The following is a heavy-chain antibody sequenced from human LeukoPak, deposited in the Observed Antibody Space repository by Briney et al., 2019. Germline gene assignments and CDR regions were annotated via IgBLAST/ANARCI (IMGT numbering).Heavy chain of an antibody. CDR2: ISGSGGSK. CDR3: AKQSRDGYKYFDY. Sequence: GGSLRPSWPASGSTFSSYAMGWARQPPGRGRGWVSAISGSGGSKYYADSVKGRFTISRDNSKNTLYLQMNSLRAEDTAVYYCAKQSRDGYKYFDYWGQGTLVTVSS. J-gene: IGHJ4*02. CDR1: GSTFSSYA. D-gene: IGHD5-24*01. V-gene: IGHV3-23*01.